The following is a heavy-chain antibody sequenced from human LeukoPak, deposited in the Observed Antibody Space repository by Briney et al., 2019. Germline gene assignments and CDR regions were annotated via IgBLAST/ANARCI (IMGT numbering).Heavy chain of an antibody. Sequence: GGSLRLSCAASGFTFSSYEMNWVRQAPGKGLEWVSYISSSGSTIYYADSVKGRFTISRDNAKNSLYLQMNSLRAEDTAVYYCARGCSGGSCYSDYWGQGTLVTVSS. J-gene: IGHJ4*02. V-gene: IGHV3-48*03. CDR1: GFTFSSYE. CDR2: ISSSGSTI. CDR3: ARGCSGGSCYSDY. D-gene: IGHD2-15*01.